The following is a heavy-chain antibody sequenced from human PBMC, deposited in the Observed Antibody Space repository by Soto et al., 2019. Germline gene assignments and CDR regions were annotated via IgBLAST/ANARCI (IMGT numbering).Heavy chain of an antibody. CDR1: GYTFTSYG. D-gene: IGHD1-26*01. CDR3: ARDLNDLKVGATTGGGGHWYFDL. Sequence: QVQLVQSGAEVKKPGASVKVSCKASGYTFTSYGISWVRQAPGQGREWMGWISAYNGNTNYAQKLQGRVTMTTETSTSTDYMELRSLRSDDTAVYYCARDLNDLKVGATTGGGGHWYFDLWGRGTLVTVSS. V-gene: IGHV1-18*04. CDR2: ISAYNGNT. J-gene: IGHJ2*01.